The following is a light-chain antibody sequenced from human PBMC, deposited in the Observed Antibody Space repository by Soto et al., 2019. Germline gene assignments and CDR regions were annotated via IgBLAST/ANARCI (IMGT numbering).Light chain of an antibody. V-gene: IGKV3-15*01. J-gene: IGKJ5*01. CDR2: GAS. CDR3: QQYNNWPPKYT. CDR1: QSIANN. Sequence: EIVMTQSPASLSASPGERITLSCKASQSIANNLAWHQQKPGQAPRLLMYGASTRAADIPARFSGSGSGTEFSLTISSLQSEDFAVYYCQQYNNWPPKYTFGQGTRLEIK.